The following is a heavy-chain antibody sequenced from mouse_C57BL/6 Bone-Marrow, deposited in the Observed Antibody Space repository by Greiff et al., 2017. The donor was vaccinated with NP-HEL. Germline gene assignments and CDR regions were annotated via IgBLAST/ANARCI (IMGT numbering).Heavy chain of an antibody. CDR3: ARSINYDYADDPFYAMDY. V-gene: IGHV7-3*01. J-gene: IGHJ4*01. CDR1: GFTFTDYY. Sequence: DVKLVESGGGLVQPGGSLSLSCAASGFTFTDYYMSWVRQPPGKALEWLVFIRNKANGYSTVYSASVKGRFTISSDNSHSILYLQMNALRAEDSATYYCARSINYDYADDPFYAMDYWGQGTSVTVSS. CDR2: IRNKANGYST. D-gene: IGHD2-4*01.